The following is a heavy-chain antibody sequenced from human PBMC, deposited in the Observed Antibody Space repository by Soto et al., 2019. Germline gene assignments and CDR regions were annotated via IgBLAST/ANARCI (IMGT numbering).Heavy chain of an antibody. Sequence: QVQLVQSGAEVKKPGASVKVSCKTSGNTFTSFDINWVRQATGQGLEWMGRMDPTSANTGYAQKFQGRVTMTRNTSKNTVYMELSSLRSEDTAVYYCARGNWNARGNWFDLWGQGTLVTVSS. CDR2: MDPTSANT. CDR3: ARGNWNARGNWFDL. D-gene: IGHD1-20*01. J-gene: IGHJ5*02. V-gene: IGHV1-8*01. CDR1: GNTFTSFD.